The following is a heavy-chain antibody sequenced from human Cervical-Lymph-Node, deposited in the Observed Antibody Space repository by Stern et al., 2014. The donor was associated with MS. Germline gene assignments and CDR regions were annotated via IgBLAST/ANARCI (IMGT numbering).Heavy chain of an antibody. CDR3: ARDARGTKTYCSTTVCPEYYYHGLDI. CDR1: GGSINSGDYY. D-gene: IGHD2-8*01. J-gene: IGHJ6*02. CDR2: VYYSRTT. Sequence: QLQLQESGPGMVKPSQTLSLTCTVSGGSINSGDYYWSWIRQHPVKGLAWIGYVYYSRTTGYNPSLKSRVTISLDTSQNRLSLKLRSVTAADTAVYYCARDARGTKTYCSTTVCPEYYYHGLDIWGQGTTVTVSS. V-gene: IGHV4-31*03.